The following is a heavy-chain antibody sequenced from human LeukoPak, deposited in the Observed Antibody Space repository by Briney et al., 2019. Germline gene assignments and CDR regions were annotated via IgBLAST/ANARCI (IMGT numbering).Heavy chain of an antibody. V-gene: IGHV4-30-4*01. CDR2: IYYSGST. J-gene: IGHJ4*02. CDR1: GGSISSGDYY. D-gene: IGHD1-26*01. CDR3: ARENRIVGATSEEDY. Sequence: SQTLSLTCTVSGGSISSGDYYWSWIRQPPGKGLEWIGYIYYSGSTYYNPSLKSRVTISVDTSKNQFSLKLSSVTAADTAVYYCARENRIVGATSEEDYWGQGTLVTVSS.